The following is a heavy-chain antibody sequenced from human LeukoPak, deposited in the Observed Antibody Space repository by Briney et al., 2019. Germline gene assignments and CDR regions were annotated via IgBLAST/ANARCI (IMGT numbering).Heavy chain of an antibody. J-gene: IGHJ4*02. CDR3: AHSWLHFDY. CDR2: IKQDGSEK. CDR1: GFTFSSYW. D-gene: IGHD6-19*01. Sequence: PGGSLRLSCAASGFTFSSYWMSWIRQAPGKGLEWVADIKQDGSEKYYADSVKGRFTISRDNSKNTLYLQMNSLRAEDTAVYYCAHSWLHFDYWGQGTLVTVSS. V-gene: IGHV3-7*01.